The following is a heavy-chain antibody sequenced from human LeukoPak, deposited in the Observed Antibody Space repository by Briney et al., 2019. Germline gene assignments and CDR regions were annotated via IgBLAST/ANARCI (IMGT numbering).Heavy chain of an antibody. CDR3: ARRAGAYSHPYDY. D-gene: IGHD4/OR15-4a*01. CDR1: SGSIFNSNW. Sequence: PSGTLSLTCAVSSGSIFNSNWWSWVRQPPGKGLEWIGQIFHSGSTSYSPSLKSRVTISVDKSKNQFSLKLTSVTAADTAVYYCARRAGAYSHPYDYWGQGTLVTVSS. V-gene: IGHV4-4*02. J-gene: IGHJ4*02. CDR2: IFHSGST.